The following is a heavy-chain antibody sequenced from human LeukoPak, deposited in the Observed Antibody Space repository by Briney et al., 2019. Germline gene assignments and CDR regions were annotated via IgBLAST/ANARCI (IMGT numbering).Heavy chain of an antibody. CDR1: RFTFSSYW. Sequence: GGSLRLSCTASRFTFSSYWMSWVRQAPGKGLEWVANIKQDGSEKYYVDSVKGRFTISRDNAKTSLYLQMNSLRAEDTAVYYCARKDGDYGYYYYGMDVWGKGTTVTVSS. J-gene: IGHJ6*04. D-gene: IGHD4-17*01. CDR3: ARKDGDYGYYYYGMDV. CDR2: IKQDGSEK. V-gene: IGHV3-7*03.